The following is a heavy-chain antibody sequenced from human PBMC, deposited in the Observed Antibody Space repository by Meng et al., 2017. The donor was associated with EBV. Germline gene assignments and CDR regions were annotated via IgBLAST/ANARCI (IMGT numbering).Heavy chain of an antibody. CDR3: ARAEIAAAGRLDY. D-gene: IGHD6-13*01. J-gene: IGHJ4*02. CDR2: IIPIFGTA. Sequence: GLLVQCGAEVKKPGSSVEVSCKASGGTFSSYAISWVRQAPGQGLEWIGGIIPIFGTANYAQKFQGRVTITADKSTSTAYMELSSLRSEDTAVYYCARAEIAAAGRLDYWGQGTLVTVSS. V-gene: IGHV1-69*06. CDR1: GGTFSSYA.